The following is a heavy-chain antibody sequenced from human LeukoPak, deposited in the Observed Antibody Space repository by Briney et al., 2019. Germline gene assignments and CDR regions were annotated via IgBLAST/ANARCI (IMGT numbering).Heavy chain of an antibody. CDR2: IKQDGSEK. Sequence: GGSLRLSCAASGFTFSDYYMSWIRQAPGKGLEWVANIKQDGSEKYYVDSVKGRFTISRDNAKNSLYLQMNSLRAEDTAVYYCARLRYCSSTSCYNYYYYYMDVWGKGTTVTVSS. V-gene: IGHV3-7*01. CDR3: ARLRYCSSTSCYNYYYYYMDV. D-gene: IGHD2-2*01. J-gene: IGHJ6*03. CDR1: GFTFSDYY.